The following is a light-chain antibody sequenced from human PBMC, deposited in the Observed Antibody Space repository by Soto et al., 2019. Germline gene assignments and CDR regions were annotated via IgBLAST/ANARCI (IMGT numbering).Light chain of an antibody. CDR1: QSRATY. J-gene: IGKJ4*01. CDR3: QQSYSTLPLT. CDR2: AAS. V-gene: IGKV1-39*01. Sequence: DSQLTMSPTSMSASVGDTVTITCRESQSRATYLNWDQHKPGKAPKVLIYAASTLQSGVPSRFSGSGSGTDFTLTISILQPEDFATYDCQQSYSTLPLTFGGGTKVDI.